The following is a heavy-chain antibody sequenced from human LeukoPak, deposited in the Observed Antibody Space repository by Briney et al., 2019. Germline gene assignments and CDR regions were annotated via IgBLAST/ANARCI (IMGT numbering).Heavy chain of an antibody. Sequence: GGSLRLSCTASGFTFGDYAMSWFRQAPGKGLEWVSYISSSGSTIYYADSVKGRFTISRDNAKNSLYLQMNSLRAEDTAVYYCARSTWNKHSLDYWGQGTLVTVSS. V-gene: IGHV3-48*03. CDR1: GFTFGDYA. CDR3: ARSTWNKHSLDY. D-gene: IGHD1/OR15-1a*01. CDR2: ISSSGSTI. J-gene: IGHJ4*02.